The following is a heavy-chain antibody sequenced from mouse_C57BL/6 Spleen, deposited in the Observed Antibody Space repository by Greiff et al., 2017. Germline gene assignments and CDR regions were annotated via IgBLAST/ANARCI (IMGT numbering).Heavy chain of an antibody. J-gene: IGHJ3*01. CDR2: INPSNGGT. CDR3: ARSGVYYGYDEGFAY. D-gene: IGHD2-2*01. CDR1: GYTFTSYW. V-gene: IGHV1-53*01. Sequence: VQLQQSGTELVKPGASVKLSCKASGYTFTSYWMHWVKQRPGQGLEWIGNINPSNGGTNYNEKFKSKATLTVDKSSSTAYMQLSSLTSEDSAVYYCARSGVYYGYDEGFAYWGQGTLVTVSA.